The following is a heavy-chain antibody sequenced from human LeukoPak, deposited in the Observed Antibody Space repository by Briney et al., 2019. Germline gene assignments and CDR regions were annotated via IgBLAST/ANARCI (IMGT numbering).Heavy chain of an antibody. V-gene: IGHV4-4*07. J-gene: IGHJ5*02. CDR2: IYTSGST. D-gene: IGHD2-2*01. CDR3: ARENIVVVPAATVGWFDP. CDR1: GGSIRSYY. Sequence: SETLSLTCTVSGGSIRSYYWSWIRQPAGKGLEWIGRIYTSGSTNYNPSLKSRVTMSVDTSKNQFSLKLSSVTAADTAVYYCARENIVVVPAATVGWFDPWGQGTLVAVSS.